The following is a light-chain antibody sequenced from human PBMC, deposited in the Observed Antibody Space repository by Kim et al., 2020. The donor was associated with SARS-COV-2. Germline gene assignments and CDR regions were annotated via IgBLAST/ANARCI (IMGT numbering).Light chain of an antibody. V-gene: IGKV3-11*01. Sequence: PGERATLACRASQSINIDVAWYQQKPGRAPRLLIYDASKRVSGVPARFSGSGSGIEFALTINGLEPEDFAVYYCQQHATWPPAHTFGGGTKV. CDR1: QSINID. CDR2: DAS. J-gene: IGKJ4*01. CDR3: QQHATWPPAHT.